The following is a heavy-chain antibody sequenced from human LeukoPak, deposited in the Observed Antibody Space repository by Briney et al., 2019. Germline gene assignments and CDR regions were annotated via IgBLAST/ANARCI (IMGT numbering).Heavy chain of an antibody. CDR2: IYSGGST. Sequence: GGSLRLSCAASGFTVSSNYMTWVRQAPGKGLEWVSVIYSGGSTSYADSVKGRFTISRDNSKNTLYLQMNSLRAEDTAVYYCAREAYFDYWGQGTLVTVSS. V-gene: IGHV3-66*01. CDR3: AREAYFDY. CDR1: GFTVSSNY. J-gene: IGHJ4*02.